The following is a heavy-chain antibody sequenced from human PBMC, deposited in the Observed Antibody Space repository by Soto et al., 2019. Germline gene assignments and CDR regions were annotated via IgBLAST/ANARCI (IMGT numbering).Heavy chain of an antibody. CDR2: INAGDGNT. Sequence: QVQLVQSGAEVKRPGASVKVSCKASGYIFTNYAVHWVRQAPGQRLEWMGWINAGDGNTKYSRNFQGSVTFTRDTSASTAYMELSSLRSEDTAVYYCVRDGAVAGNINFDFWGRGTLVTVSS. D-gene: IGHD6-19*01. V-gene: IGHV1-3*01. J-gene: IGHJ4*02. CDR1: GYIFTNYA. CDR3: VRDGAVAGNINFDF.